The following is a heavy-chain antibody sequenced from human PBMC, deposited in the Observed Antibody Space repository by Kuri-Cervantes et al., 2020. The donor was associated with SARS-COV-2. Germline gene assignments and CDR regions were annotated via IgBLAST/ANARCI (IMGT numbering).Heavy chain of an antibody. D-gene: IGHD2-2*02. CDR1: GFTLSSYA. CDR2: ISYDGSNK. J-gene: IGHJ6*02. CDR3: ARDSHCSSTSCYTDGMDV. Sequence: GGSLRLSCAASGFTLSSYAMHWVRQAPGKGLEWVAVISYDGSNKYYADSVKGRFTISRDNSKNTLYLQMNSLRAEDTAVYYCARDSHCSSTSCYTDGMDVWGQGTTVTVSS. V-gene: IGHV3-30-3*01.